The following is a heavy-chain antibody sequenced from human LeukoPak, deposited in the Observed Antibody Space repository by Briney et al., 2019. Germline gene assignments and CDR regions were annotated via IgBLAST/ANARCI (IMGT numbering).Heavy chain of an antibody. CDR1: GFTFSTYG. Sequence: GGSLRLSCAASGFTFSTYGFHWVRQAPGKGLEWVAVIPYDGSNKYYADSVKGRFTISRDNSKNTLYLQMDTLRAEDTAMYYCARDRLTTVTTFHFDYWGQGTLVTVSS. CDR2: IPYDGSNK. CDR3: ARDRLTTVTTFHFDY. J-gene: IGHJ4*02. D-gene: IGHD4-17*01. V-gene: IGHV3-30*03.